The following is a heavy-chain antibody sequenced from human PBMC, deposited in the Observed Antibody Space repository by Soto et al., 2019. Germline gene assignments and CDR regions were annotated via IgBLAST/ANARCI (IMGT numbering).Heavy chain of an antibody. CDR2: IIPVLGTP. CDR3: ASSAGLDHLLNYYGLNV. CDR1: GGTFTSTA. V-gene: IGHV1-69*01. J-gene: IGHJ6*02. D-gene: IGHD6-13*01. Sequence: QVLLVQSSAEVKKPGSSVKVSCKASGGTFTSTAFSWVRQAPGQGLEWTGGIIPVLGTPNCAQKFQARLTVTADASTTTVHMELSSLRSDDTAVYYCASSAGLDHLLNYYGLNVWGQGTTVTVSS.